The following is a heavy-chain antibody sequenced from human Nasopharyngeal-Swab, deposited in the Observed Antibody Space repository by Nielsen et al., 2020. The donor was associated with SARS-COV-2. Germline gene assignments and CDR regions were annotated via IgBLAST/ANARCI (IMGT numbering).Heavy chain of an antibody. CDR3: TRDIGGKAGY. D-gene: IGHD4-23*01. J-gene: IGHJ4*02. CDR2: IHIDGSVT. V-gene: IGHV3-74*01. CDR1: GYTFSSYW. Sequence: GESLKISCAASGYTFSSYWMHWVRQPPGKGLVWVSRIHIDGSVTDYADSVKGRFMCSRDNAKNTLYLQMNSLRAEDTAVYFCTRDIGGKAGYWGQGTLVTVSS.